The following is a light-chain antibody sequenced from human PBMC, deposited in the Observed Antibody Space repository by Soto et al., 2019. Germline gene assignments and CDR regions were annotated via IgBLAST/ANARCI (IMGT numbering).Light chain of an antibody. CDR2: DAS. J-gene: IGKJ5*01. CDR1: QDVNKY. CDR3: QQYNNRIT. V-gene: IGKV1-33*01. Sequence: DIQMTQSPSSLSASVGDRVTITCQASQDVNKYLNWYQQKPGKAPKLLINDASNLETGVPSRFSGSGSGTDFTFTISSLQPEDVATYYCQQYNNRITFGQGTRLELK.